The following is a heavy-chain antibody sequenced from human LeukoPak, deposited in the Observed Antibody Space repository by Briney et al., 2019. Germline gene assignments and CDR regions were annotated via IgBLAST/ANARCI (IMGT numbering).Heavy chain of an antibody. CDR1: GGSINSYY. CDR3: ARGSVPLWSK. CDR2: IYYSGST. J-gene: IGHJ4*02. Sequence: SETLSLTCTVSGGSINSYYWSWIRQPPGKGLEWIGYIYYSGSTNYNPSLKSRVTISVDTSKNQFSLKMSSVTAADTAVYYCARGSVPLWSKWGQGNLVTVSS. V-gene: IGHV4-59*01. D-gene: IGHD3-10*01.